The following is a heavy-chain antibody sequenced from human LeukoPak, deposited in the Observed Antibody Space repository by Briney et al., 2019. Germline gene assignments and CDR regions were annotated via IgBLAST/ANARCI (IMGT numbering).Heavy chain of an antibody. D-gene: IGHD3-22*01. CDR2: IIPIFGIA. J-gene: IGHJ4*01. V-gene: IGHV1-69*04. Sequence: SVKVSCKASGCTFSSYAISWVRQAPGQGREWVGRIIPIFGIANYAHKFQGRVTITADKSTSTAYMELSSLRSEDTAVYYCARDPNSYEASFDYWGHGTLVTVSS. CDR3: ARDPNSYEASFDY. CDR1: GCTFSSYA.